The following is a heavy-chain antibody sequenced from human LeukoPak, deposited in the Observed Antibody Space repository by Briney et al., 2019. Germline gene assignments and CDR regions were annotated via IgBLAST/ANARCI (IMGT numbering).Heavy chain of an antibody. D-gene: IGHD3-10*01. V-gene: IGHV4-34*01. CDR1: GGSFSGYY. J-gene: IGHJ4*02. CDR3: ASPANYYGSGSYTH. Sequence: SETLSLTCAVYGGSFSGYYWSWIRQPPGKGLEWIGEINHSGSTNYNPSLKSRVTISVDTSKNQFSLKLSSVTAADTAVYYCASPANYYGSGSYTHWGQGTLVTVS. CDR2: INHSGST.